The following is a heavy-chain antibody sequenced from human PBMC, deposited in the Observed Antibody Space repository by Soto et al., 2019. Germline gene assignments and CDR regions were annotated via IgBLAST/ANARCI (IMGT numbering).Heavy chain of an antibody. CDR1: GESFRGYD. Sequence: AETLSLTCAVYGESFRGYDLSWIRQPPGKGLEWVGEINHNGSTNYNPSLKSRVTISVDASKNQFSLKLNSKTAADTAAFYYSRRRSYSANSGYYSCSLDFWGQGALVTVSS. CDR2: INHNGST. J-gene: IGHJ4*02. CDR3: SRRRSYSANSGYYSCSLDF. D-gene: IGHD3-3*01. V-gene: IGHV4-34*01.